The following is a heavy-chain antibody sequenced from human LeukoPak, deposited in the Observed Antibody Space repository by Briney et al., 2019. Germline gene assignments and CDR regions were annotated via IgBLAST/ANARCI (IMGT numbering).Heavy chain of an antibody. Sequence: GGSLRLSCAASGFTFSSYSMNWVRQVPGKGLEWVSSISSSSSYIYYADSVKGRFTISRDSAKNSLYLQMNSLRAEDTAVYYCAREDYYYDSSGYYLDYWGQGTLVTVSS. D-gene: IGHD3-22*01. V-gene: IGHV3-21*01. CDR1: GFTFSSYS. CDR3: AREDYYYDSSGYYLDY. CDR2: ISSSSSYI. J-gene: IGHJ4*02.